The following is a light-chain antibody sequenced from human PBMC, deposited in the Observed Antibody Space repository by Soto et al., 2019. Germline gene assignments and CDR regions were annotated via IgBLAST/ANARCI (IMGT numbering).Light chain of an antibody. CDR3: QQFYNTPLT. CDR2: WAS. CDR1: QSVLYTSNNKNY. J-gene: IGKJ1*01. V-gene: IGKV4-1*01. Sequence: DIVMTQSPDSLAVSLGERATVNCKSSQSVLYTSNNKNYLAWYQQKQGQPXKXXIYWASTRESGVPDRFSGSGSGTDCTITISSLQAEDVEVYYCQQFYNTPLTFGQGTKVDIK.